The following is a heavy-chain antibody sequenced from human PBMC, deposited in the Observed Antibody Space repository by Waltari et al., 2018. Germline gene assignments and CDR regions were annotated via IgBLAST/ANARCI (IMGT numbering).Heavy chain of an antibody. CDR1: GFTFSSYG. V-gene: IGHV3-30*18. Sequence: QVQLVESGGGVVQPGRSLRLSCAASGFTFSSYGMHWVRQAPGKGLEWVAVIWYDGSNKYYADSVKGRFTISRDNSKNTLYLQMNSLRAEDTAMYYCAKGFGNEYTVTVDYWGQGTLVTVSS. J-gene: IGHJ4*02. CDR3: AKGFGNEYTVTVDY. CDR2: IWYDGSNK. D-gene: IGHD4-17*01.